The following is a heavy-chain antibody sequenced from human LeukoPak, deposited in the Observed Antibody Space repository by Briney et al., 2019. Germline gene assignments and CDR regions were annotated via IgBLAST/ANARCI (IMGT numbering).Heavy chain of an antibody. J-gene: IGHJ5*02. CDR2: IYYSGST. Sequence: PSETLSLTCTVSGGSISSYYWSWIRQPPGKGLEWIGFIYYSGSTNYNPSLKSRVTISVDTSKNQFSLKLSSVTAADTAVYYCASHDSSGWYGRWFDPWGQGTLVTVSS. V-gene: IGHV4-59*08. D-gene: IGHD6-19*01. CDR1: GGSISSYY. CDR3: ASHDSSGWYGRWFDP.